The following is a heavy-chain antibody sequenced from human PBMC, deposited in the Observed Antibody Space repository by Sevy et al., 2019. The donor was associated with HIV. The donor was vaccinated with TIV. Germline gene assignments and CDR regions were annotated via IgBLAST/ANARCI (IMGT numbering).Heavy chain of an antibody. CDR2: IKQGGSET. V-gene: IGHV3-7*01. D-gene: IGHD3-9*01. J-gene: IGHJ4*02. Sequence: GGSLRLSCAASGFTFGDYWLTWVRQVPGKGLEWVANIKQGGSETSYADSVKGRFSISRDNGKNSLYLQMNSLRAEDTAVYYCARCKPVNYYHDGAVYYGLLFDHWGQGALVTVSS. CDR1: GFTFGDYW. CDR3: ARCKPVNYYHDGAVYYGLLFDH.